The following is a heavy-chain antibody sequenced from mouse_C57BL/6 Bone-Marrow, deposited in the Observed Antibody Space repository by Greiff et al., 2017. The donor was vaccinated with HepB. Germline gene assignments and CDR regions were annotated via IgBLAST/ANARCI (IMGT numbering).Heavy chain of an antibody. D-gene: IGHD2-1*01. V-gene: IGHV5-6*01. CDR1: GFTFSSYG. CDR3: PRLLYSIPY. J-gene: IGHJ4*01. Sequence: EVKLVESGGDLVKPGGSLKHCCAACGFTFSSYGMSWVRQTTDKRLEWVATISSGGSYTYYPDSVKGRFTISRDNAKNTLYLQMSSLKSEDTALYYCPRLLYSIPYRRPCTSVPASS. CDR2: ISSGGSYT.